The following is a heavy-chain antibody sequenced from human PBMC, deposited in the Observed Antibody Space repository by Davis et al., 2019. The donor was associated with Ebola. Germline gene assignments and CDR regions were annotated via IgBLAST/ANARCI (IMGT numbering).Heavy chain of an antibody. CDR3: ARVPDAGYGMDV. CDR2: ISSSSSYI. V-gene: IGHV3-21*01. Sequence: PGGSLRLSCAASGFTFSSYSMNWVRQAPGKGLEWVSSISSSSSYIYYADSVKGRFTISRDNAKNSLYLQMNSLRAEDTAVYYCARVPDAGYGMDVWGQGTTVTVSS. CDR1: GFTFSSYS. J-gene: IGHJ6*02.